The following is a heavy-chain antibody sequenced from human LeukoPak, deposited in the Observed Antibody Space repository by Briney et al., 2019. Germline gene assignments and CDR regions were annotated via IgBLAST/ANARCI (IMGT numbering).Heavy chain of an antibody. Sequence: ASVKVSCKASGGTFSSYAISWVRQAPGQGLEWMGRIIPILGIANYAQKLQGRVTITADKSTSTAYMELSSLRSEDTAVYYCARSELATYFDYWGQGTLVTVSS. CDR1: GGTFSSYA. CDR2: IIPILGIA. V-gene: IGHV1-69*04. CDR3: ARSELATYFDY. D-gene: IGHD6-13*01. J-gene: IGHJ4*02.